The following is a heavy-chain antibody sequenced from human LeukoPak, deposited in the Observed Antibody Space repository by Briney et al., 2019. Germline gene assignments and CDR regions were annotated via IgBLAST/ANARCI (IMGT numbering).Heavy chain of an antibody. CDR3: AKAAYSGYYSGYFDY. CDR1: GFTFSSYE. Sequence: GGSLRLSCAASGFTFSSYEMNWVRQAPGKGLEWVSYISSSGSTIYDADSVKGRLTNSRDNSKNTLYLQMNSLRAEDTAVYYCAKAAYSGYYSGYFDYWGQGTLVTVSS. J-gene: IGHJ4*02. CDR2: ISSSGSTI. V-gene: IGHV3-48*03. D-gene: IGHD3-22*01.